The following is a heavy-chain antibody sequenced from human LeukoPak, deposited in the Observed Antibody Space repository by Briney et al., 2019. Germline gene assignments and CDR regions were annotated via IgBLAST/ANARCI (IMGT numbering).Heavy chain of an antibody. J-gene: IGHJ4*02. V-gene: IGHV3-30*18. Sequence: PGRSLRLSCAASGFTFSSYGTHWVRQAPGKGLEWVAVISYDGSNKYYADSVKGRFTISRDNSKNTLSLQMNSLRAEDTAVYYCAKDSSAYYTYFDYWGQGTLVIVSS. CDR2: ISYDGSNK. D-gene: IGHD3-22*01. CDR1: GFTFSSYG. CDR3: AKDSSAYYTYFDY.